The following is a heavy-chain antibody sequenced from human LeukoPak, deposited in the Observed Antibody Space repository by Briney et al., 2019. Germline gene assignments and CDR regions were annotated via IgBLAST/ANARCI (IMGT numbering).Heavy chain of an antibody. D-gene: IGHD3-9*01. V-gene: IGHV1-18*01. CDR1: GYTFTSYG. Sequence: ASVKVSCKASGYTFTSYGISWVRQAPGQGLEWMGWISTHNGNTNHAQKFQGRVTMTTDTSTSTAYMELGSLRSDDTAVYYCARGASYVILTGYSYFDYWGQGTLVTVSS. J-gene: IGHJ4*02. CDR2: ISTHNGNT. CDR3: ARGASYVILTGYSYFDY.